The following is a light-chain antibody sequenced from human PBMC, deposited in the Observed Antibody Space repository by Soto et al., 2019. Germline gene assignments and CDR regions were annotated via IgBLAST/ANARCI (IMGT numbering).Light chain of an antibody. V-gene: IGKV1-5*01. Sequence: DIQMTQSPSTVSAYVGDSATIPCRSSQSISTWLAWYQQRPGKAPKLLLYDVSSLQSGVPSRFSGSGSGTEFTLTISSLQHDDFATYYCQHYKMHSPWTFGQGTKVDIK. J-gene: IGKJ1*01. CDR3: QHYKMHSPWT. CDR1: QSISTW. CDR2: DVS.